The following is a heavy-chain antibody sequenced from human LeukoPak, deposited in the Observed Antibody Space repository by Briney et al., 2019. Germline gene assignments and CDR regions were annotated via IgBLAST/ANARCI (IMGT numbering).Heavy chain of an antibody. D-gene: IGHD2-21*01. J-gene: IGHJ6*03. Sequence: GGSLRLSCAASGFTFDDYAMHWVRQAPGKGLEWVSGISWNSGSIGYADSVKGRFTISRDDAKKSLYLQMNSLRAEDTAVYYCAREDILQYYMDVWGKGTTVTVSS. CDR2: ISWNSGSI. V-gene: IGHV3-9*01. CDR1: GFTFDDYA. CDR3: AREDILQYYMDV.